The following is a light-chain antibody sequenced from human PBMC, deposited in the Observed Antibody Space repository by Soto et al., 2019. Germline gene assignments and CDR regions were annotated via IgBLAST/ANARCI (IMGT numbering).Light chain of an antibody. CDR2: DAS. CDR1: QSISSW. Sequence: DIQMTQSPSTLSASVGDRVTITCRASQSISSWLAWYQQKPGKAPKLLIYDASSLESGVPSRFSGSGSGTDFSLTISSLQPEDFVTYFCQQVNTFPFTFGGGTKVDIK. V-gene: IGKV1-5*01. CDR3: QQVNTFPFT. J-gene: IGKJ4*01.